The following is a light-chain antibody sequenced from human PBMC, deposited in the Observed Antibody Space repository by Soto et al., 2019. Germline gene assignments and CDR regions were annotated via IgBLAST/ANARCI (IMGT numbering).Light chain of an antibody. Sequence: DIEMTQSPSSLSVSVGDRVTITCRASQSINTYSYWYQQKPGTAPRLLIYGASSLQSVVPSSFSGSGCGTDFALTISLLQPEYVAYYYRQQSYCSPRTFGRGTKVEIK. V-gene: IGKV1-39*01. CDR2: GAS. J-gene: IGKJ4*01. CDR3: QQSYCSPRT. CDR1: QSINTY.